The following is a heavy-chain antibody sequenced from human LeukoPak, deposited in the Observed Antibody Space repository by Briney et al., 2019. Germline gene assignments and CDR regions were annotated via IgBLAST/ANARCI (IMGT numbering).Heavy chain of an antibody. Sequence: ASVKVSCKASGYTFTGYYMHWVRQAPGQGLEWMGRINPNSGGTNYAQKFQGRVTMTRDTSIGTAYMELSRLRSDDTAVYYCARRRITIFGVVTSRYHYGMDVWGQGTTVTVSS. CDR3: ARRRITIFGVVTSRYHYGMDV. J-gene: IGHJ6*02. CDR2: INPNSGGT. D-gene: IGHD3-3*01. V-gene: IGHV1-2*06. CDR1: GYTFTGYY.